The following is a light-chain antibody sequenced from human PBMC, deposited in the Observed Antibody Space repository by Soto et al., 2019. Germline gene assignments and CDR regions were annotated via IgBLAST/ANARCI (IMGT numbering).Light chain of an antibody. CDR3: THYGSPLT. V-gene: IGKV3-20*01. Sequence: EIVLTQSPGTLSFSPGGRATLSCRASQSVRSSYLAWYQQRPGQAPRLLIFGASFRATGIPDRFSGSGSGTDFTLTISRLEPEDFAVYYCTHYGSPLTLGGGTKVEIK. J-gene: IGKJ4*01. CDR1: QSVRSSY. CDR2: GAS.